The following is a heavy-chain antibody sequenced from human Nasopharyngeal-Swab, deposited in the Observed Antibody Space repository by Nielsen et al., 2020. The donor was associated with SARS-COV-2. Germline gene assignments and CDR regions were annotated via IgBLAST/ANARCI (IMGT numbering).Heavy chain of an antibody. D-gene: IGHD2-15*01. V-gene: IGHV3-9*01. J-gene: IGHJ3*02. CDR3: AKDIEVDIVVVVAANAFDI. CDR2: ISWNSGSI. Sequence: SLKISCAASGFTFSSYAMSWVRQAPGKGLEWVSGISWNSGSIGYADSVKGRFTISRDNAKNSLYLQMNSLRAEDTALYYCAKDIEVDIVVVVAANAFDIWGQGTMVTVSS. CDR1: GFTFSSYA.